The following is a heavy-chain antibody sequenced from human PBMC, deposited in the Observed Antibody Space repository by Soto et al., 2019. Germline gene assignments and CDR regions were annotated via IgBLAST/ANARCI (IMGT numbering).Heavy chain of an antibody. CDR2: INYRGST. CDR3: ARDAPGVAPY. J-gene: IGHJ4*02. D-gene: IGHD2-15*01. Sequence: QVQLQESGPGLVRPSKTLSLICTVFGGSINSGDSYWNWIRPHPEKGLEWIGYINYRGSTFYNPSLKSRIIISVDTSKNQFSLKLSSVTAADSAVYYCARDAPGVAPYWGQGTLVTVSS. V-gene: IGHV4-31*03. CDR1: GGSINSGDSY.